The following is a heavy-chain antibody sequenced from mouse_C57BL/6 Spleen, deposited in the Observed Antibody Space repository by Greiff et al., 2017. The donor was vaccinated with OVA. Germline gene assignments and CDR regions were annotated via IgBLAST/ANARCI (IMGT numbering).Heavy chain of an antibody. D-gene: IGHD5-1*01. CDR1: GFTFSDYY. J-gene: IGHJ1*03. CDR3: ARDRSNWYFDV. CDR2: INYDGSST. Sequence: EVQRVESAGGLVQPGSSMKLSCTASGFTFSDYYMAWVRQVPEKGLEWVANINYDGSSTYYLDSLKSRFIISRDNAKNILYLQMSSLKSEDTATYYCARDRSNWYFDVWGTGTTVTVSS. V-gene: IGHV5-16*01.